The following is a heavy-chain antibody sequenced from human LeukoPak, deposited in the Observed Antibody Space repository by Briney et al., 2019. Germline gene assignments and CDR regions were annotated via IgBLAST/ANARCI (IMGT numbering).Heavy chain of an antibody. Sequence: GGSLRLSCAASGFTFSIYGMNWVRQAPGKGLEWVSGISPGGEITYYADSVKGRFTISRDNSKNTVSLQMHSLRAEDTATYYCAKDNGWLHYCHWGQGTLVTVSS. CDR2: ISPGGEIT. CDR1: GFTFSIYG. D-gene: IGHD5-24*01. J-gene: IGHJ4*02. CDR3: AKDNGWLHYCH. V-gene: IGHV3-23*01.